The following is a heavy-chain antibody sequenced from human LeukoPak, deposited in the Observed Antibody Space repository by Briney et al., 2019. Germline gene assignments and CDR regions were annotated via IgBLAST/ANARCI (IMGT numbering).Heavy chain of an antibody. D-gene: IGHD3-22*01. CDR1: GFIFSDYA. V-gene: IGHV3-23*01. CDR2: ISGDGGST. Sequence: PGGSLRLSCAASGFIFSDYAMSWVRQAPGKGLEWVSGISGDGGSTYYADSVKGRFTISRDNSKNTLYLQMNSLRAEDTAVYYCARLNGYDISGYLDYWGQGTLVTVSS. J-gene: IGHJ4*02. CDR3: ARLNGYDISGYLDY.